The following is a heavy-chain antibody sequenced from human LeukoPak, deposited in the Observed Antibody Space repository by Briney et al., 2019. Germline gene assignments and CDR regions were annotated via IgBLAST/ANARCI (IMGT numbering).Heavy chain of an antibody. CDR3: AKDGLLRYLDWLYKEVYYFDY. CDR1: GFTFSSYG. CDR2: IRYDGSNK. V-gene: IGHV3-30*02. J-gene: IGHJ4*02. Sequence: GGSLRLSCAASGFTFSSYGMHWVRQALGKGLEWVAFIRYDGSNKYYADSVKGRFTISRDNSKNTLYLQMNSLRAEDTAVYYCAKDGLLRYLDWLYKEVYYFDYWGQGTLVTVSS. D-gene: IGHD3-9*01.